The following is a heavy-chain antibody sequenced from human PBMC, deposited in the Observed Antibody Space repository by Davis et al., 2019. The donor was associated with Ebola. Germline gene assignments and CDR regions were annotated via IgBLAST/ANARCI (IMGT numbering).Heavy chain of an antibody. D-gene: IGHD3-16*01. J-gene: IGHJ6*04. CDR3: ARDQDSFWGV. CDR1: GFPFSHYG. V-gene: IGHV3-33*08. Sequence: GGSLRLSCAASGFPFSHYGMHWVRQAPGKGLEWVAGIWNHGNDYLYADSVRGRFTLSRDNSKNTVYLQMTSLRVEDTAVYYCARDQDSFWGVWGKGTTVTVSS. CDR2: IWNHGNDY.